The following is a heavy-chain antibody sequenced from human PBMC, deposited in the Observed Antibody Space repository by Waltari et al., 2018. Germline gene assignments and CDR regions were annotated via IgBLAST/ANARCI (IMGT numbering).Heavy chain of an antibody. V-gene: IGHV4-59*01. CDR1: VGSISGFY. CDR3: ARGGGGDWEWFDP. Sequence: QVQLQESGPSLLKPSETLSLSGTVSVGSISGFYWSWVRQPPGKGLVWIGSLYYTGSTNFYPSLKSRVTMSVDTSKNQFSLKLSSVPAADTAFYYCARGGGGDWEWFDPWGQGTLVTVSS. CDR2: LYYTGST. D-gene: IGHD2-21*02. J-gene: IGHJ5*02.